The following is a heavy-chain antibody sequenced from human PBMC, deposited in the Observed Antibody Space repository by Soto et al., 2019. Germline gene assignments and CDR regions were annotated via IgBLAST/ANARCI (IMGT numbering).Heavy chain of an antibody. J-gene: IGHJ5*02. CDR1: GYTFPRYV. CDR3: VRRHVSATGIDWFDP. V-gene: IGHV1-3*01. CDR2: INAANGDT. Sequence: AAVTVSYKASGYTFPRYVIHWVLQAPGQRLDWLGWINAANGDTKSSPKFQGRGTLTRDTAASTAYMELSSLRSEDTAVYYCVRRHVSATGIDWFDPWGKGPLFPSPQ. D-gene: IGHD6-13*01.